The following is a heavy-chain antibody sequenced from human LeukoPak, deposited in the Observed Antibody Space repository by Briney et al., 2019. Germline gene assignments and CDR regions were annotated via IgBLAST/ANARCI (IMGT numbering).Heavy chain of an antibody. J-gene: IGHJ4*02. CDR1: EFTFSSYA. V-gene: IGHV3-23*01. CDR3: AKVVTRGWYVGDY. Sequence: AGGSLRLSCVVSEFTFSSYAMSWVRQAPGKGLEWVSAISGSGGSTYYADSVKGRFTISRDNSKNTLYLQMNSLRAEDTAVYYCAKVVTRGWYVGDYWGQGTLVTVSS. CDR2: ISGSGGST. D-gene: IGHD6-19*01.